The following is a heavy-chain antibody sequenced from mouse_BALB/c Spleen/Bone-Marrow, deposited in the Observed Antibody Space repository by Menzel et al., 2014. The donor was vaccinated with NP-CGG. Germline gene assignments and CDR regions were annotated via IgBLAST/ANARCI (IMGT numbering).Heavy chain of an antibody. CDR1: GYTFTSYW. V-gene: IGHV1-69*02. Sequence: QVQLQQPGAELVRPGASLKLSCKASGYTFTSYWINWVKQGPGQGLEWIGNIYPSDSYTNYNQRFKDKATLTVDKSSSTAYMQLSSPTSEDSAVYYCTRSYANYFDYWGQGTTLTVSS. CDR3: TRSYANYFDY. D-gene: IGHD6-5*01. CDR2: IYPSDSYT. J-gene: IGHJ2*01.